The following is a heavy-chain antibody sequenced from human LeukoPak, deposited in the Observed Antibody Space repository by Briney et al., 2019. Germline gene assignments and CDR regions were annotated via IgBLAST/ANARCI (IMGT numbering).Heavy chain of an antibody. CDR1: GFTFSSYA. CDR3: ARGATYAYYQDY. J-gene: IGHJ4*02. CDR2: ISGSGGST. D-gene: IGHD1-26*01. V-gene: IGHV3-23*01. Sequence: GGSLRLSCAAPGFTFSSYAMSWVRQAPGKGLEWVSAISGSGGSTYYADSVKGRFTISRDNSKNTLYLQMNSLRAEDTAVYYCARGATYAYYQDYWGQGTLVTVSS.